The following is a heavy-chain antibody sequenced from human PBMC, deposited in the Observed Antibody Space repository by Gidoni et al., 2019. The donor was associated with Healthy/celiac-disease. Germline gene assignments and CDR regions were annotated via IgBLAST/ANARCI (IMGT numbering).Heavy chain of an antibody. CDR1: GFSLSNARMG. D-gene: IGHD6-19*01. Sequence: QVTLKESGPVLVKPTETLTLTCTVSGFSLSNARMGVSWLRQPPGQALEWLAHCFSNDEKAFSTSLKSRLTTSTDTSKSQVVLTITNMDPVYTATYYCAANSPGWFFDYWGQGTRVTFSS. J-gene: IGHJ4*02. CDR2: CFSNDEK. V-gene: IGHV2-26*01. CDR3: AANSPGWFFDY.